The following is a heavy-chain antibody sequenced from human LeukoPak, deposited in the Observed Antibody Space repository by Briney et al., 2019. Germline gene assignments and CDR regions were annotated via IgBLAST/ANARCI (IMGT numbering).Heavy chain of an antibody. CDR1: GGSISSYY. CDR2: TYTSGST. CDR3: AREGKTTMVRGVIRYYYMDV. J-gene: IGHJ6*03. Sequence: SETLSLTCTVSGGSISSYYWSCIRQPAGKGLEWIGRTYTSGSTNYNPSLKSRVTISVDTSKNQFSLKLSSVTAADTAVYYCAREGKTTMVRGVIRYYYMDVWGKGTTVTISS. D-gene: IGHD3-10*01. V-gene: IGHV4-4*07.